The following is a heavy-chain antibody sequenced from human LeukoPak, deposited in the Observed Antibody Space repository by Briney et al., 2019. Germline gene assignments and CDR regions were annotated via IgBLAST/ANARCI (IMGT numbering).Heavy chain of an antibody. CDR2: INHSGST. D-gene: IGHD6-13*01. V-gene: IGHV4-39*01. J-gene: IGHJ6*03. Sequence: SETLSLTCSVSADSISGSGYYWSWIRQPPGKGLEWIGEINHSGSTNYNPSLKSRVTISVDTSKNQFSLKLSSVTAADTAVYYCARHVRQQLVLAYYYYYMDVWGKGTTVTISS. CDR3: ARHVRQQLVLAYYYYYMDV. CDR1: ADSISGSGYY.